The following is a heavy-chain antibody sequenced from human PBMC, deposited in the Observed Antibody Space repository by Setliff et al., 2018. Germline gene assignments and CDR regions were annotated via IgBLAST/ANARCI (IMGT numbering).Heavy chain of an antibody. Sequence: LRRSCAASGFTFSSYGMHWVRQAPGKGLEWVAVIWYDGSNKYYADSVKGRFTISRDNSKNPLYLQMNSLRAEDTAVYYCAKGGYCSGGSCYSIHAFDIWCQGTKVTVSS. CDR2: IWYDGSNK. D-gene: IGHD2-15*01. V-gene: IGHV3-33*06. J-gene: IGHJ3*02. CDR3: AKGGYCSGGSCYSIHAFDI. CDR1: GFTFSSYG.